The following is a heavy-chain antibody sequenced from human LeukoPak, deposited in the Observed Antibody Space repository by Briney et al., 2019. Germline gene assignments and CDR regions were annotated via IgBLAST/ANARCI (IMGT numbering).Heavy chain of an antibody. Sequence: PSETLSLTCAVSGVSISSADYSWNWIRPPPGKGLEWIGYIFHTGNTFYNPSLTSRVTISVDRSKNQFSLRLTSVTAADTAVYYCARGFFARETPGSWFDPWGQGTLVTVSP. CDR3: ARGFFARETPGSWFDP. V-gene: IGHV4-30-2*01. CDR2: IFHTGNT. CDR1: GVSISSADYS. D-gene: IGHD3-10*01. J-gene: IGHJ5*02.